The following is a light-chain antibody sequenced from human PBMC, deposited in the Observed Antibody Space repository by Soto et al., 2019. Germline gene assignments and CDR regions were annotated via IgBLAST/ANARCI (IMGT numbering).Light chain of an antibody. V-gene: IGLV3-21*02. Sequence: SYVLTQPPSVSVAPGQTARITCGGNKIGTKSVHWYQQRPGQAPVLVLYDDSDRPSGIPERFSGSNSGNTATLTISRVEAGDEADYYCQLWDSYSDPAYVFGSGTKVTVL. J-gene: IGLJ1*01. CDR2: DDS. CDR3: QLWDSYSDPAYV. CDR1: KIGTKS.